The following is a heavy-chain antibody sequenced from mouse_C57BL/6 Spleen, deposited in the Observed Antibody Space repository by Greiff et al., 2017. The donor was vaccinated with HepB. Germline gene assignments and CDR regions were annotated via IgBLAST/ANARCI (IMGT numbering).Heavy chain of an antibody. CDR1: GFTFSSYA. Sequence: EVQLVESGEGLVKPGGSLKLSCAASGFTFSSYAMSWVRQTPEKRLEWVAYISSGGDYIYYADTVKGRFTISRDNARNTLYLQMSSLKSEDTAMYYCTRDPYGSSYFDYWGQSTTLTVSS. CDR3: TRDPYGSSYFDY. V-gene: IGHV5-9-1*02. J-gene: IGHJ2*01. D-gene: IGHD1-1*01. CDR2: ISSGGDYI.